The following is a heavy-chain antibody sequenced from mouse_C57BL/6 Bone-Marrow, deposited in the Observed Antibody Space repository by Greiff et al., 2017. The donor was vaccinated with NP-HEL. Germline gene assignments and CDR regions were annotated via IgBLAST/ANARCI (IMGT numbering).Heavy chain of an antibody. CDR3: ATPGNAFAY. Sequence: QVQLQQPGAELVQPGGSVKLSCTASGYTFTSYWMHWVQQRPGQGLEWIGMIHPNSGSTNYNEKFKSKATLTVDKYSRTAYMQLSSRASEDSAVYYCATPGNAFAYWGQGTLVTVSA. CDR2: IHPNSGST. D-gene: IGHD2-1*01. J-gene: IGHJ3*01. CDR1: GYTFTSYW. V-gene: IGHV1-64*01.